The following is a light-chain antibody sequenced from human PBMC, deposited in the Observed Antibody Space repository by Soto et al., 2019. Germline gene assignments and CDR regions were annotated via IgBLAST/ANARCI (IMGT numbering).Light chain of an antibody. J-gene: IGLJ2*01. CDR2: EVN. V-gene: IGLV2-8*01. CDR3: SSYAGSKNFIL. CDR1: TSDVGGYNY. Sequence: QSVLTQPPSASGSPGQSVTISCTGTTSDVGGYNYVSWYQLHPGKVPNLIISEVNKRPSGVPDRFSGSKSGSTASLTVSGLQAEDEADYFCSSYAGSKNFILFGGGTKVTVL.